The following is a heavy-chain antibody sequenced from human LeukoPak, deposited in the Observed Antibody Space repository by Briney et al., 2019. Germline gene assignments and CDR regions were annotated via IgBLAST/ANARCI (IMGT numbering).Heavy chain of an antibody. Sequence: GGSLRLSCAASGFTFSSYAMSWVRQAPGKGLEWVSAISGSGGSTYYADSVKGRFTISRDNPKNTLYLQMNSLRAEDTAVYYCAKAYCTNGVCPYYFDYWGQGTLVTVSS. V-gene: IGHV3-23*01. CDR2: ISGSGGST. CDR1: GFTFSSYA. CDR3: AKAYCTNGVCPYYFDY. J-gene: IGHJ4*02. D-gene: IGHD2-8*01.